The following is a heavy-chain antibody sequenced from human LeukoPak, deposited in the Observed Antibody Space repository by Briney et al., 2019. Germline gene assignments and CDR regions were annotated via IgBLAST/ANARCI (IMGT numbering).Heavy chain of an antibody. CDR1: GFGLNTNEVC. V-gene: IGHV2-70*17. CDR3: ARSSQSCVWYDLDY. Sequence: SGTALVKPTQTLTLTCTFSGFGLNTNEVCVSWIRQSPVKALEYFPSSAWDDNTFYSASLRSRLTISKDTCENQVVLTITNRDPVDTAPYYCARSSQSCVWYDLDYWGQGILVTVPS. D-gene: IGHD6-19*01. CDR2: SAWDDNT. J-gene: IGHJ4*02.